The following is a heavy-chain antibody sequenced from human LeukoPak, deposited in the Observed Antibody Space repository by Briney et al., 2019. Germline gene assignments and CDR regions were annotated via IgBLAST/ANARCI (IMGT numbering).Heavy chain of an antibody. CDR2: INSDGGST. D-gene: IGHD2-15*01. J-gene: IGHJ2*01. V-gene: IGHV3-74*01. CDR3: ARRYCSGGSCYSGWHFDL. CDR1: GFIFRNFW. Sequence: GGSLRLSCAASGFIFRNFWMHWVRQAPGKGLVWVSRINSDGGSTDYADSVKGRFTISRDNAKNTLYLQMNSLRAEDTAVYYCARRYCSGGSCYSGWHFDLWGRGTLVTVSS.